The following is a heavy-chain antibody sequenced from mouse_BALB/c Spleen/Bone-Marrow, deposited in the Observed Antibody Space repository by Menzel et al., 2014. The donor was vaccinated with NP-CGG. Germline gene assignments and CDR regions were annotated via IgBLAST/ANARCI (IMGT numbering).Heavy chain of an antibody. CDR1: GYTFTSYW. Sequence: GSELVRPGASVKLSCKASGYTFTSYWMYWVKQRPGQGLEWIGNIYPGSGSTNYDEKFKTKATLTVDTSSSTAYMQLSSLTSEDSAVYYCTRSPITTVVAETMDYWGQGTSVTVSS. V-gene: IGHV1S22*01. CDR3: TRSPITTVVAETMDY. CDR2: IYPGSGST. J-gene: IGHJ4*01. D-gene: IGHD1-1*01.